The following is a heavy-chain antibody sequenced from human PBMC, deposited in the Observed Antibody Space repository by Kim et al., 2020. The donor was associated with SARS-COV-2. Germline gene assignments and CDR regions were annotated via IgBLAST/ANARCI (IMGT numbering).Heavy chain of an antibody. CDR1: GFTFSSYA. J-gene: IGHJ4*03. V-gene: IGHV3-23*01. CDR2: ISGSGGST. Sequence: GGSLRLSCAASGFTFSSYAMSWVRQAPGKGLEWVSAISGSGGSTYYADSVKGRFTISRDNSKNTLYLQMNSLRAEDTAVYYCAKDDPLGSGYYYAGLDYWGQGTLVTGSS. CDR3: AKDDPLGSGYYYAGLDY. D-gene: IGHD3-22*01.